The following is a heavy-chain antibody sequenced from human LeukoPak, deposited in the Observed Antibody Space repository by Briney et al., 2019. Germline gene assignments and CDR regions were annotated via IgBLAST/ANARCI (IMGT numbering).Heavy chain of an antibody. CDR2: NIPIFGTA. Sequence: SEKVSCKASGGTYSSYAISWVRQASGQGLEWMGGNIPIFGTANYAQKFQGRVTITADESTSTAYMELSSLRSEDTAVYYCARGKRRGLSPAVTNHSETWGQGTLVTVSS. J-gene: IGHJ5*02. D-gene: IGHD2-2*01. V-gene: IGHV1-69*13. CDR3: ARGKRRGLSPAVTNHSET. CDR1: GGTYSSYA.